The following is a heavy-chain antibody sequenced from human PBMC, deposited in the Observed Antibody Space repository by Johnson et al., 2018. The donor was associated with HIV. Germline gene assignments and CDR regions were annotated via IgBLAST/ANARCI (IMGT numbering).Heavy chain of an antibody. V-gene: IGHV3-23*04. D-gene: IGHD2-15*01. Sequence: VQLVESGGGLVQPGGSLRLSCAASGINVSSIYMSWVRQAPGKGLVWVSYISSSGSGGSTYYADSVKGRFTISRDNSKNTLYLRVNSLRAEDKAVCYCAKEMAVDDAFVIWGQGTMVAVSS. J-gene: IGHJ3*02. CDR3: AKEMAVDDAFVI. CDR1: GINVSSIY. CDR2: ISSSGSGGST.